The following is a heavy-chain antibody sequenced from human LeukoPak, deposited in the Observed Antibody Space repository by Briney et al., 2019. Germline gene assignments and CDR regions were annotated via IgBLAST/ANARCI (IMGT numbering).Heavy chain of an antibody. D-gene: IGHD5-18*01. CDR2: INPNSGGT. CDR1: GYTFTGYY. J-gene: IGHJ4*02. Sequence: GASVKVSCKAFGYTFTGYYLHWVRQAPGQGLEWMGWINPNSGGTNYAQKFQGRVTMTGDTSISTAYMELSRLSSDDTAIYYCAGRPDTAIVPIFDYWGQGTLVTVSS. CDR3: AGRPDTAIVPIFDY. V-gene: IGHV1-2*02.